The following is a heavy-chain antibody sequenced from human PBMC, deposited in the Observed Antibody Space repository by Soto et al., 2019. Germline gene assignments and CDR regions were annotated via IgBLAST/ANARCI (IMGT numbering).Heavy chain of an antibody. Sequence: GGSLRLSCAASGFTFSSYGMHWVRQAPGKGLEWVAVISYDGSNKYYADSVKGRFTISRDNSKNTLYLQMNSLRAEDTAVYYCAKDTTLYYDSSTPDYWGQGILVTVSS. CDR3: AKDTTLYYDSSTPDY. CDR1: GFTFSSYG. CDR2: ISYDGSNK. V-gene: IGHV3-30*18. J-gene: IGHJ4*02. D-gene: IGHD3-22*01.